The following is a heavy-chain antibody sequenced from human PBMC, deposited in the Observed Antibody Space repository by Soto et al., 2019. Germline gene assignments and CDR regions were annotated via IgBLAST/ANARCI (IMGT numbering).Heavy chain of an antibody. CDR2: INSDGTTT. CDR1: GFTFTTYW. Sequence: EVQLVESGGGLVQPGGSLRLSCAASGFTFTTYWIHWDRHAPGKGLMWVSRINSDGTTTNYADSVKGRFTISRDNAKNTVYLQMDSLRPEDTAVYYCARVPTGGDYWNWGQGTLVTVSS. CDR3: ARVPTGGDYWN. D-gene: IGHD2-21*02. V-gene: IGHV3-74*01. J-gene: IGHJ4*02.